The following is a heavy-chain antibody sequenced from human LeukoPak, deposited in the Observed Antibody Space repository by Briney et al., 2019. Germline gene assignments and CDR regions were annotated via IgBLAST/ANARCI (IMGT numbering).Heavy chain of an antibody. J-gene: IGHJ6*03. CDR3: ARGGAARLSDYYYYMDV. D-gene: IGHD6-6*01. Sequence: SETLSLTCAVYGGSFSGYYWSWIRQPAGKGLEWIGRIYTSGSTNYNPSLKSRVTMSEDTSKNQFSLKLSSVTAADTAVYYCARGGAARLSDYYYYMDVWGKGTTVTVSS. CDR1: GGSFSGYY. V-gene: IGHV4-59*10. CDR2: IYTSGST.